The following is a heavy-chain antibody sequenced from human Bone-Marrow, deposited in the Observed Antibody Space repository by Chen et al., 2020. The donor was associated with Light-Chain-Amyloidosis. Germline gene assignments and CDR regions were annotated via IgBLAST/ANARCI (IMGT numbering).Heavy chain of an antibody. D-gene: IGHD3-9*01. CDR2: ISGGGVDG. J-gene: IGHJ3*02. CDR1: GFAFSSYA. Sequence: EVQLVESGGGLLKRGGSLRLSCAAPGFAFSSYAMSWVRQAPGKGLEWVSTISGGGVDGYYGASLKGRLTISRDNSENALFLQMNRLSAEDTAVYYCAKDISYDDILPGYPADAFDIWGQGTMVTVSS. V-gene: IGHV3-23*04. CDR3: AKDISYDDILPGYPADAFDI.